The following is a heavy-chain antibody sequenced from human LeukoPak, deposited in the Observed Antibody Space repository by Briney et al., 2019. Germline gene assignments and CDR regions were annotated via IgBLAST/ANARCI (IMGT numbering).Heavy chain of an antibody. CDR3: ARDRDGRWCFDR. V-gene: IGHV4-59*01. D-gene: IGHD3-10*01. CDR1: GGSISSYY. J-gene: IGHJ2*01. CDR2: ISYSGNI. Sequence: PSETLSLTCTVSGGSISSYYWSWIRQPPGKPLEWLGYISYSGNINYNPSLKSRVTISVDKSQNQFSLRLKSVTAADTATHYCARDRDGRWCFDRWGRGTRVVVSS.